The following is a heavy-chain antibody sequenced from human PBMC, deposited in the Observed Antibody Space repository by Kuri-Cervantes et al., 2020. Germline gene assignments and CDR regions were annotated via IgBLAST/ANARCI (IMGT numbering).Heavy chain of an antibody. J-gene: IGHJ4*02. CDR1: GWSFSGYY. V-gene: IGHV4-34*01. D-gene: IGHD5-12*01. Sequence: SETLSLTCAVYGWSFSGYYWSWIRQPPGKGLEWIGEINHSGSTNYNPSLKSRVTISVDTSKNQFSLKLSSVTAADTAVYYCARVPRRGYSGYDKKYFDYWGQGTLVTVSS. CDR2: INHSGST. CDR3: ARVPRRGYSGYDKKYFDY.